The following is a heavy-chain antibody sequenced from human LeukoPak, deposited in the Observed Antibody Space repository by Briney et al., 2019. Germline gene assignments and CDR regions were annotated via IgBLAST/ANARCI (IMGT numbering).Heavy chain of an antibody. V-gene: IGHV4-34*01. J-gene: IGHJ6*03. Sequence: SETLSLTCAVYGGSFSGYYWSWIRQPPGKGLEWIGEINHSGSTNYNPSLKSRVTISVDTSKNQFSLKLSSVTAADTAVYYCAGGYYDSSGYYFPGFYYYYMDVWGKGTTVTVSS. CDR3: AGGYYDSSGYYFPGFYYYYMDV. CDR2: INHSGST. D-gene: IGHD3-22*01. CDR1: GGSFSGYY.